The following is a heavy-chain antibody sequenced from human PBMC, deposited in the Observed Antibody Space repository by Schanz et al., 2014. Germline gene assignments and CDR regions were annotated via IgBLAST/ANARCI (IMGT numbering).Heavy chain of an antibody. Sequence: EVQLVESGGGLVQPGGSLRLSCAASGFTFSGYSMNWVRQAPGKGLEWVAYISSSSSTIHYADSVKGRFTISRDNAKNSLYLQMDSLRAEDTAVYYCAKTPREYCNYDNCPNWFDSWGQGILVTVSS. CDR1: GFTFSGYS. V-gene: IGHV3-48*01. J-gene: IGHJ5*01. CDR3: AKTPREYCNYDNCPNWFDS. D-gene: IGHD2-15*01. CDR2: ISSSSSTI.